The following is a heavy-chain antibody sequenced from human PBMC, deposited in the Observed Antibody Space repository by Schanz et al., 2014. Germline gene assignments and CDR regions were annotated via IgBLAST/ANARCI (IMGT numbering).Heavy chain of an antibody. D-gene: IGHD3-3*01. J-gene: IGHJ5*02. CDR3: VKEEWRRFDP. V-gene: IGHV3-7*01. CDR1: GFTFSIHY. Sequence: EVQLVESGGGLVQPWGSLRLTCAASGFTFSIHYMSWVRQAPGKGLEWVAKIKPDGSEKLYVDSVRGRFAVSRDNVKNSLYLEMNSLRAEDTAQYHCVKEEWRRFDPWGQGTLVTVSS. CDR2: IKPDGSEK.